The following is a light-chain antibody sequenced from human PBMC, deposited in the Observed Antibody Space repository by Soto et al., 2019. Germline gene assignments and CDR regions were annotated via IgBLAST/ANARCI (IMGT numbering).Light chain of an antibody. V-gene: IGLV3-21*02. CDR3: QVWDPSTDHPYV. Sequence: SYELTQPPSVSVAPGQTARITCGGSNIGRKSVHWYQQKPGQAPVVVVYDDRDRPSGIPERFSGSNSGNTATLTISRVEAGDEADYYCQVWDPSTDHPYVFGTGTKLTVL. CDR2: DDR. J-gene: IGLJ1*01. CDR1: NIGRKS.